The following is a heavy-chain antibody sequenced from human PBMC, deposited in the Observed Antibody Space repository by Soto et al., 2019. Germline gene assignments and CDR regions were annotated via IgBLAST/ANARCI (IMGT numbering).Heavy chain of an antibody. D-gene: IGHD3-10*01. CDR3: AGRSSLASVQVYFGEISNYNWFDP. CDR2: IYHSGST. Sequence: QLQLQESGPGLVKPSETLSLTCTVSNGSITSAIYYWGWIRQPPGKGLEWIGSIYHSGSTYYNPSLQCRVTISVDTSKNQFSLKLSSVTAADTAVYFCAGRSSLASVQVYFGEISNYNWFDPWGQGTLVTVSS. J-gene: IGHJ5*02. V-gene: IGHV4-39*01. CDR1: NGSITSAIYY.